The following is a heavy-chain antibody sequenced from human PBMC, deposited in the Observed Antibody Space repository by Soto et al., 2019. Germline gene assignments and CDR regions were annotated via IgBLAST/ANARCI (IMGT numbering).Heavy chain of an antibody. V-gene: IGHV3-23*01. D-gene: IGHD3-10*01. CDR2: ISGSGGST. Sequence: GGSLRLSCAASGFTFSSYAMSWVRQAPGKGLEWVSAISGSGGSTYYADSVKGRFTISRDNSKNTLYLQMNSLRAEDTAVYYCAKDRGYYGSGSLINYYYYGMDVWGQGTTVTVSS. CDR1: GFTFSSYA. J-gene: IGHJ6*02. CDR3: AKDRGYYGSGSLINYYYYGMDV.